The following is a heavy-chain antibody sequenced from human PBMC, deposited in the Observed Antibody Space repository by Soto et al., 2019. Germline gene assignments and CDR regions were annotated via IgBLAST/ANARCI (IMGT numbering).Heavy chain of an antibody. CDR3: IRHAPLSSSCFFCH. CDR2: INHSGST. CDR1: GGSFSCYY. V-gene: IGHV4-34*03. D-gene: IGHD2-2*01. Sequence: SETLSLTCAVYGGSFSCYYWSWIRQPPGKGLEWIGEINHSGSTNYNPSLKSRVTISVDTSKNQFSLKLSSVTAADTAVYYCIRHAPLSSSCFFCHWGPGTLVTVSS. J-gene: IGHJ4*02.